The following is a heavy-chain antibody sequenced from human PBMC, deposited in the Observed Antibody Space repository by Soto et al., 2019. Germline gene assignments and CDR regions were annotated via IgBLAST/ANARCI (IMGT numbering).Heavy chain of an antibody. CDR3: ARDRFAVITTNYYYYGMDV. CDR1: GGSISSSNW. Sequence: QVQLQESGPGLVKPSGTLSLTCAVSGGSISSSNWWSWVRQPPGKGLEWIGEIYHSGSTNYNPSLKSRVTISVDKPKNQFSLKLSSVTAADTAVYYCARDRFAVITTNYYYYGMDVWGQGTTVTVSS. V-gene: IGHV4-4*02. D-gene: IGHD2-21*01. CDR2: IYHSGST. J-gene: IGHJ6*02.